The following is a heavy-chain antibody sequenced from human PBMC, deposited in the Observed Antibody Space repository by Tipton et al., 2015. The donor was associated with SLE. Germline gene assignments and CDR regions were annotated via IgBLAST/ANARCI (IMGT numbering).Heavy chain of an antibody. Sequence: QSGAEVKKPGASVKVSCKASGYTFTSYGIAWVRQAPGQGPEWMGWISGHNGDRNYAQKLQDRVTMTTDTSTSTAYMELRSLRYDDTAVYYCARGREDYNFWTGYFKDWGRGTLVTVSS. D-gene: IGHD3-3*01. CDR2: ISGHNGDR. CDR3: ARGREDYNFWTGYFKD. J-gene: IGHJ4*02. V-gene: IGHV1-18*01. CDR1: GYTFTSYG.